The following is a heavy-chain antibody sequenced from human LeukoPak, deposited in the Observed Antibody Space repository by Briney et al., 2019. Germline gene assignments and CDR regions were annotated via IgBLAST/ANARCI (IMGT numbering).Heavy chain of an antibody. CDR3: AREAPYCSSTSCPYYYYYYYMDV. V-gene: IGHV4-59*01. D-gene: IGHD2-2*01. CDR2: IYYSGST. CDR1: GGSISSYY. J-gene: IGHJ6*03. Sequence: PSETLSLTCTVSGGSISSYYWSWIRQPPGKGLEWIGYIYYSGSTNYNPSLKSRVTISVDTPKNQFSLKLSSVTAADTAVYYCAREAPYCSSTSCPYYYYYYYMDVWGKGTTVTVSS.